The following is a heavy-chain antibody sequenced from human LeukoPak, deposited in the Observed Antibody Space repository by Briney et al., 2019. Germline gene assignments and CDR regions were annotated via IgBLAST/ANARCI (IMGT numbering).Heavy chain of an antibody. CDR3: ARDYCGGDCFPDY. J-gene: IGHJ4*02. Sequence: ASVKVSCKTSGYTSTGYYVHWVRQAPGQGLEWMGRINPNSGDTNYAQKFQGRVTMTRDTSISTAYMELSRLRSDDTAVYYCARDYCGGDCFPDYWGQGTLVTVSS. CDR2: INPNSGDT. D-gene: IGHD2-21*02. CDR1: GYTSTGYY. V-gene: IGHV1-2*06.